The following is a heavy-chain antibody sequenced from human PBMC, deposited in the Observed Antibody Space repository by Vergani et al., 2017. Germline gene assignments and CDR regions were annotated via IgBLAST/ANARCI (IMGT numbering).Heavy chain of an antibody. CDR1: GGSFSGYY. Sequence: QVQLQQWGAGLLKPSETLSLTCAVYGGSFSGYYWSWIRQPPGKGLEWIGEINHSGSTNYNPSLKSRVTISVDTSKNQFSLKLSSVTAADTAVYYCARGRVLWFGELSFDYWGQGTLVTVSS. J-gene: IGHJ4*02. CDR3: ARGRVLWFGELSFDY. D-gene: IGHD3-10*01. CDR2: INHSGST. V-gene: IGHV4-34*01.